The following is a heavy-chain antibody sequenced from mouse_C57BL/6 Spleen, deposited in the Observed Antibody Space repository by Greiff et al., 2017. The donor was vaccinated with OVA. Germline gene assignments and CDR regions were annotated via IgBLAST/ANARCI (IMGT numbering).Heavy chain of an antibody. CDR2: IYPGSGNT. CDR3: ASFYSNYPYYFDY. D-gene: IGHD2-5*01. CDR1: GYTFTDYY. Sequence: QLQQSGAELVRPGASVKLSCKASGYTFTDYYINWVKQRPGQGLEWIARIYPGSGNTYYNEKFKGKATLTAEKSSSTAYMQLSSLTSEDSAVYFCASFYSNYPYYFDYWGQGTTLTVSS. J-gene: IGHJ2*01. V-gene: IGHV1-76*01.